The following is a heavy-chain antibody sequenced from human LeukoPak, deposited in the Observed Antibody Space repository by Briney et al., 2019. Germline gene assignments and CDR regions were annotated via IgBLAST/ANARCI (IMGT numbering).Heavy chain of an antibody. CDR3: ARGKWLVPGPFDY. Sequence: SETLSLTCTVYGASFSGYYWSWIRQPPGKGREWVGEINHSGSTNYNPSLKRRVTISVDTPKNQFSLKLSSVPAADTAVYYCARGKWLVPGPFDYWGQGTLVTVSS. D-gene: IGHD6-19*01. J-gene: IGHJ4*02. CDR2: INHSGST. V-gene: IGHV4-34*01. CDR1: GASFSGYY.